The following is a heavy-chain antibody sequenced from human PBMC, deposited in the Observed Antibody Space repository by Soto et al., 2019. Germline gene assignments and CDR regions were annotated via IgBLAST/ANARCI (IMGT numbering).Heavy chain of an antibody. D-gene: IGHD6-13*01. V-gene: IGHV3-23*01. CDR3: AKGYSSSWYETPFGNWFDP. CDR1: GFTFSSYS. CDR2: ISGSGGST. Sequence: EGSLXLSCAASGFTFSSYSMSWVRQAPGKGLEWVSAISGSGGSTYYADSVKGRFTISRDNSKNTLYLQMNSLRAEDTAVYYCAKGYSSSWYETPFGNWFDPWGQGT. J-gene: IGHJ5*02.